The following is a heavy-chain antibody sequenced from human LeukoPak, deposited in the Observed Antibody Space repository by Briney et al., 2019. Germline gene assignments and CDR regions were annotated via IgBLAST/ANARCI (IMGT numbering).Heavy chain of an antibody. Sequence: GGSLRLSCAACLFTFSSYAMTWVRQAPGKGLEWVSTINPSGGDTYYADSVRGRFTISRDNSKKTLYLQMDSLRAEDTAVYYCAKAYNYGSGSYYSFFDNWGQGTLVTVSS. CDR1: LFTFSSYA. D-gene: IGHD3-10*01. CDR3: AKAYNYGSGSYYSFFDN. J-gene: IGHJ4*02. CDR2: INPSGGDT. V-gene: IGHV3-23*01.